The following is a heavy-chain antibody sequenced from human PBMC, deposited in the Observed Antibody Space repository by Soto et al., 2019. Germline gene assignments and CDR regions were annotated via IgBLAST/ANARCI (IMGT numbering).Heavy chain of an antibody. Sequence: SQTLSLTCAISGDSVASITAAWNWIRQTPSRGLEWLGRTYYRSKWYNDYAVSVKSRININPDTSKNQFSLQLNSVTPEDTAMYYCARVFYCTNGVCYRPFDYWGQGTLVTVSS. V-gene: IGHV6-1*01. J-gene: IGHJ4*02. D-gene: IGHD2-8*01. CDR2: TYYRSKWYN. CDR1: GDSVASITAA. CDR3: ARVFYCTNGVCYRPFDY.